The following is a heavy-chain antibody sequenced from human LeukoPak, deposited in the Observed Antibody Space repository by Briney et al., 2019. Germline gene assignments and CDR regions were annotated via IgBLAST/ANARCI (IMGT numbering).Heavy chain of an antibody. CDR3: ARDNAEIAAAGTLLGDY. CDR1: GYTFTSYG. Sequence: ASVKVSCKASGYTFTSYGISWVRQAPGQGLEWMGWISAYNGNTNYAQKLQGRVTMTTDTSTSTAYMELRSLRSDDTAVYYCARDNAEIAAAGTLLGDYRGQGTLVTVSS. CDR2: ISAYNGNT. J-gene: IGHJ4*02. V-gene: IGHV1-18*01. D-gene: IGHD6-13*01.